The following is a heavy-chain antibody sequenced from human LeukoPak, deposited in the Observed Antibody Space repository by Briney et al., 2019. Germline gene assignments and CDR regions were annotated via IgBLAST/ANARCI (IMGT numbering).Heavy chain of an antibody. CDR3: ARDSAATGRYFDL. CDR1: GGSISSYY. Sequence: SQTLSLTCSVSGGSISSYYWSWIRQPAGKGLEWIGRIYSSGTTNYNPSLESRVAMSVDTSKNQFSLKVTSVTAADTAVYYCARDSAATGRYFDLWGRGTLVTVSS. CDR2: IYSSGTT. V-gene: IGHV4-4*07. J-gene: IGHJ2*01. D-gene: IGHD6-25*01.